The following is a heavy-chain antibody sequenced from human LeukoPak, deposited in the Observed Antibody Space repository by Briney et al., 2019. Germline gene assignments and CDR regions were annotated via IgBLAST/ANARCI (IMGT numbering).Heavy chain of an antibody. CDR2: IYTSGST. V-gene: IGHV4-4*07. J-gene: IGHJ5*02. Sequence: PSETLSLTCTVSGGSISSYYWSWIRQPAGKGLEWLGRIYTSGSTNYNPSLKSRVTISVDTSKNQFSLKLSSVTAADTAVYYCARGRYVWGSHRSKYNWFDPWGQGTLVTVSS. D-gene: IGHD3-16*02. CDR1: GGSISSYY. CDR3: ARGRYVWGSHRSKYNWFDP.